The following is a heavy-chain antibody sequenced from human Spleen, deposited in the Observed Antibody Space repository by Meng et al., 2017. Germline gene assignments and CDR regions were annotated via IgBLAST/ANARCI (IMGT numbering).Heavy chain of an antibody. D-gene: IGHD5-18*01. CDR2: ILYDGSKE. CDR1: GFLFSSYG. CDR3: AKWMDTALSH. Sequence: GESLKISCAASGFLFSSYGMHWVRQAPGKGLEWVAIILYDGSKEYYADSVKGRFTISRENSKNSLYLQMNNLRAEDTAVYYCAKWMDTALSHWGQGTLVTVSS. J-gene: IGHJ1*01. V-gene: IGHV3-30*18.